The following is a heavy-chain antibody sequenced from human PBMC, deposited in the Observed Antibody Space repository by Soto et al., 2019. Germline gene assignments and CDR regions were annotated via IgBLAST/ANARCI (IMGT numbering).Heavy chain of an antibody. D-gene: IGHD1-1*01. J-gene: IGHJ4*02. CDR2: ISAHNGNT. V-gene: IGHV1-18*01. CDR3: ARGRYGDY. Sequence: QVHLVQSGAEVKKPGASVKVSCQGSGYAFTTYGITWVRQAPGQGLEWMGWISAHNGNTNYAQKLQGRVTVTRDTSTSTAYMGLRSLRYDYTAVYYCARGRYGDYWGQGALVTVSS. CDR1: GYAFTTYG.